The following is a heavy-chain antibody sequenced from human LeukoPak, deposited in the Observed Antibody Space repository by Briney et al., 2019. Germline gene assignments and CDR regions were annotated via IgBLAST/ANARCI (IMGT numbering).Heavy chain of an antibody. CDR2: ISYDGSNK. CDR3: ASNVPEDY. D-gene: IGHD2-2*01. V-gene: IGHV3-30-3*01. CDR1: GFTFSSYA. Sequence: GGSLRLSCAASGFTFSSYAMHWVRQAPGKGLEWVAVISYDGSNKYYADSVKGRFTISRDNSKNTLYPQMNSPRAEDTAVYYCASNVPEDYWGQGTLVTVSS. J-gene: IGHJ4*02.